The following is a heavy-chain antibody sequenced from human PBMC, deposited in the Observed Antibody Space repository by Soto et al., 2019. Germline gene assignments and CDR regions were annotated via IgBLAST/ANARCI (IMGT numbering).Heavy chain of an antibody. Sequence: ETLCLTCTVSGASISGFYWSWIRKSAGKGLEWIGRIYAPGTTDYNPSLTSRAMMSVDTSKKQFSLKLRSVTAADTAVYYCVRDGTKTLRDWFDPWGQG. CDR1: GASISGFY. CDR2: IYAPGTT. V-gene: IGHV4-4*07. D-gene: IGHD1-1*01. J-gene: IGHJ5*02. CDR3: VRDGTKTLRDWFDP.